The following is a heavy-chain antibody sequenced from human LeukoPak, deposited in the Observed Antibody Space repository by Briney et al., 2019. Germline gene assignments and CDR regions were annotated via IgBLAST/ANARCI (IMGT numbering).Heavy chain of an antibody. CDR1: GYTFTGYY. V-gene: IGHV1-2*02. CDR2: INPNSGGT. J-gene: IGHJ4*02. Sequence: ASVKVSCKASGYTFTGYYMHWVRQAPGQGLEWMGWINPNSGGTNYAQKFQGRVTMTRDTSISTVCMELSSLRSEDTAVYYCARASHSYGLDYWGQGTLVTVSS. CDR3: ARASHSYGLDY. D-gene: IGHD5-18*01.